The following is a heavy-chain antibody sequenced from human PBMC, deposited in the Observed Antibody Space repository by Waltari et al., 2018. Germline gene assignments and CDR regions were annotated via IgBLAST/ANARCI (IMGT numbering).Heavy chain of an antibody. V-gene: IGHV3-23*04. Sequence: EVQLVESGGTSVQPGGSLRLSCAASGFTPFNYFFCWVRQAPGKGLEWISASSDGGVYTYYADSVKGRFTISRDSSKNTIYLQMNSLRVEDTALYYCAKGFEDLLPFDHWGQGTLVTVST. CDR2: SSDGGVYT. D-gene: IGHD2-21*01. CDR1: GFTPFNYF. J-gene: IGHJ4*02. CDR3: AKGFEDLLPFDH.